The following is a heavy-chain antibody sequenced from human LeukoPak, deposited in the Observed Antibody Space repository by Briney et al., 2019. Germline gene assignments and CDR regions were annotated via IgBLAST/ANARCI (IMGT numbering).Heavy chain of an antibody. Sequence: GGSLRLSCAASGFTFSSYGMHWVRQAPGKGLGWVAVISYDGSNKYYADSVKGRFTISRDNSKNTLYLQMNSLRAEDTPVYYCAKGGGYSRSSWFDTWGQGTLSPSPQ. CDR3: AKGGGYSRSSWFDT. D-gene: IGHD6-13*01. J-gene: IGHJ5*02. CDR1: GFTFSSYG. V-gene: IGHV3-30*18. CDR2: ISYDGSNK.